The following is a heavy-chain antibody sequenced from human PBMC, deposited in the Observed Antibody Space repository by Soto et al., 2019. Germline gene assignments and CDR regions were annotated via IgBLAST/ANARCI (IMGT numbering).Heavy chain of an antibody. V-gene: IGHV3-21*01. CDR2: ISSSSSYI. CDR3: ARARTSSRPEGYYFDY. J-gene: IGHJ4*02. Sequence: EVQLVESGGGLVKPGGSLRLSCAASGFTFSSYSMNWVRQAPGRGLEWVSSISSSSSYIYYADSVKGRFTISRDNAKNSLYLQMNSLRAEDTAVDYCARARTSSRPEGYYFDYWGQGTLVTVSS. CDR1: GFTFSSYS.